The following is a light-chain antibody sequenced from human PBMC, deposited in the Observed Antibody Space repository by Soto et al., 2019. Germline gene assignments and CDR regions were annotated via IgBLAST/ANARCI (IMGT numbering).Light chain of an antibody. J-gene: IGKJ1*01. CDR3: QQYGSSPAT. Sequence: FTQSPGIHPLCPGEIATLSCRASQSVSSSYLAWYQQKPGQAPRFLIHGASSRATGIPDRSSGSVHGKDGILTISTVAADELARYSCQQYGSSPATLGRGTKVDIK. CDR1: QSVSSSY. V-gene: IGKV3-20*01. CDR2: GAS.